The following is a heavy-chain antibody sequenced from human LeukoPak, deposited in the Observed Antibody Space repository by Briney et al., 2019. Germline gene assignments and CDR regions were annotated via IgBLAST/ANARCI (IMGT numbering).Heavy chain of an antibody. D-gene: IGHD3-10*01. Sequence: ASVKVSCKASGYTFTSYGINWVRQAPGQGLEWMGWISGYNGKTKYAPKIQGRVTMTIDTSTSTAYMELRSLRSDDTAVYYCARDNRVNGVNYGSGSRRIGLVYNWFDPWGQGTLVTVSS. J-gene: IGHJ5*02. V-gene: IGHV1-18*01. CDR3: ARDNRVNGVNYGSGSRRIGLVYNWFDP. CDR2: ISGYNGKT. CDR1: GYTFTSYG.